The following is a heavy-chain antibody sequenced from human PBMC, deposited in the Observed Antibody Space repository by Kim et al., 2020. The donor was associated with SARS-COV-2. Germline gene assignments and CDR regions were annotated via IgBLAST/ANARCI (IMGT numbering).Heavy chain of an antibody. Sequence: GGSLRLSCAASGFSFSDYYMSWIRQAPGKGLEWLIFISPGGEIISFADSVKGRFTISRDNAKNSLYLQMSSLRTEDTAVYYCSRDGPPSGSNYDYCGMDVWGQGTTVTVAS. CDR1: GFSFSDYY. CDR2: ISPGGEII. J-gene: IGHJ6*02. CDR3: SRDGPPSGSNYDYCGMDV. D-gene: IGHD3-10*01. V-gene: IGHV3-11*04.